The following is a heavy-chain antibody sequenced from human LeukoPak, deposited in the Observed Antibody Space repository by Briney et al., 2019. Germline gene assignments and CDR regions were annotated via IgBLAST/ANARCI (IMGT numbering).Heavy chain of an antibody. CDR1: GFTFSSYG. CDR3: ARDDTSGYNYGTLDY. D-gene: IGHD5-18*01. J-gene: IGHJ4*02. CDR2: IWYDGSNK. Sequence: HPGRSLRLSCAASGFTFSSYGMHWVRQAPGKGLEWVAVIWYDGSNKYYADSVKGRFTISRDNSKNTLYLQMNSLRAEDTAVYYCARDDTSGYNYGTLDYWGQGTLVTVSS. V-gene: IGHV3-33*01.